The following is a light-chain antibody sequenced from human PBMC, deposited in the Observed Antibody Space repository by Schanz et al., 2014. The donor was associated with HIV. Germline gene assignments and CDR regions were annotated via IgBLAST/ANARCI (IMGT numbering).Light chain of an antibody. CDR2: GTH. Sequence: QSVLTQPPSVSAAPGQRVTISCSGSAFNVGQNYVSWYQQFPGTAPKLLIYGTHDRLSEIPDRFSGSKTGTSATLAIVGLQTGDEADYYCATWDRTLSAVVFGGGTKLT. V-gene: IGLV1-51*01. CDR1: AFNVGQNY. J-gene: IGLJ2*01. CDR3: ATWDRTLSAVV.